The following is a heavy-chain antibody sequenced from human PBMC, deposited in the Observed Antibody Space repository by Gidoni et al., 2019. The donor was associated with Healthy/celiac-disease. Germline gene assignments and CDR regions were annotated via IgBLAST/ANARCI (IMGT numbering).Heavy chain of an antibody. CDR3: ANGYSGSYYGWVFDY. CDR1: GFPFSSYG. D-gene: IGHD1-26*01. CDR2: ISYDGSNK. V-gene: IGHV3-30*18. J-gene: IGHJ4*02. Sequence: QVQLVESGGGVVQPGRSLRLSCAASGFPFSSYGMHWVRQAPGKGLEWVAVISYDGSNKYYADSVKGRFTISRDNSKNTLYLQMNSLRAEDTAVYYCANGYSGSYYGWVFDYWGQGTLVTVSS.